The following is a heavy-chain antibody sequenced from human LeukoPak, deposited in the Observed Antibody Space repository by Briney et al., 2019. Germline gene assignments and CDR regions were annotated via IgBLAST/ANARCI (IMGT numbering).Heavy chain of an antibody. CDR3: ARHGGGYYYDSSGYY. V-gene: IGHV4-34*01. CDR2: IYYSGST. Sequence: PSETLSLTCAVYGGSFSGYYWSWIRQPPGKGLEWIGSIYYSGSTYYNPSLKSRVTISVDTSKNQFSLKLSSVTAADTAVYYCARHGGGYYYDSSGYYWGQGTLVTVSS. J-gene: IGHJ4*02. D-gene: IGHD3-22*01. CDR1: GGSFSGYY.